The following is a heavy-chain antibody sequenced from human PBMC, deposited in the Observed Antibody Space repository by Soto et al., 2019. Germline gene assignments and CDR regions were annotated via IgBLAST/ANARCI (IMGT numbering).Heavy chain of an antibody. V-gene: IGHV6-1*01. CDR1: WDSVSSNSAL. CDR3: VREIAPRGFDP. Sequence: TLSLTCAISWDSVSSNSALWNWIRQSPSRGLEWLGRTYYRSKWYNDYAVSVKSRITINPDTSKNQFSLQLNSVAPEDTAVYYCVREIAPRGFDPWGPGTLVTVSS. CDR2: TYYRSKWYN. J-gene: IGHJ5*02. D-gene: IGHD2-21*01.